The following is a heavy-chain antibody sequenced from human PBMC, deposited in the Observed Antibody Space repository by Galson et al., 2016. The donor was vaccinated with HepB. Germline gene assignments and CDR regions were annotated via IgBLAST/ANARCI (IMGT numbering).Heavy chain of an antibody. J-gene: IGHJ6*02. V-gene: IGHV3-23*01. CDR1: GLRFSSYA. D-gene: IGHD3-3*01. Sequence: SLRLSCAASGLRFSSYAMSWVRQAPGKGLEWVSSISGSGGSSYYAGSVKGRFTISRDNSNNTVYLQMNTLRAEDTALYYCATSGYYRASPGGYVYFYAMDVWGRGTTVTVSS. CDR2: ISGSGGSS. CDR3: ATSGYYRASPGGYVYFYAMDV.